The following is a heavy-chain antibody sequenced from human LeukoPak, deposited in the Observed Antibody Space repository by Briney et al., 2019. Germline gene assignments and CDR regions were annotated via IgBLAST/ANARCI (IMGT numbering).Heavy chain of an antibody. Sequence: GASVKVSCKASGGTFSSYAISWVRQAPGQGLEWMGGIIPIFGTANYAQKFQGRVTITTDESTSTAYMELSSLRSGDTAVYYCARGKNWNYDWFDPWGQGTLVTVSS. CDR2: IIPIFGTA. CDR3: ARGKNWNYDWFDP. CDR1: GGTFSSYA. V-gene: IGHV1-69*05. D-gene: IGHD1-7*01. J-gene: IGHJ5*02.